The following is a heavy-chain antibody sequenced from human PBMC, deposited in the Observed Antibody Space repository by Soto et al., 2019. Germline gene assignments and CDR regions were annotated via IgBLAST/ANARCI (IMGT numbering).Heavy chain of an antibody. V-gene: IGHV3-48*02. CDR3: AREGNSFGYFYNMDV. CDR1: GFTFRSFG. D-gene: IGHD5-18*01. J-gene: IGHJ6*03. Sequence: GGSLRLSCAASGFTFRSFGMNWGRQAPGKGLEWVSYISGSSNTISYADSVKGRFTISRDNAKNSLYLQMDSLRDEDMAVYYCAREGNSFGYFYNMDVWGQGTTVTVSS. CDR2: ISGSSNTI.